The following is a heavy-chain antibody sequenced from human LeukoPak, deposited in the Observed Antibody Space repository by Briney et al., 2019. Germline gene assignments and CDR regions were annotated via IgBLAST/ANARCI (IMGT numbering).Heavy chain of an antibody. D-gene: IGHD1-1*01. V-gene: IGHV4-59*08. CDR2: IYYSGSS. CDR1: GGSFSSYY. CDR3: ATLPRGTQPPDYFHH. J-gene: IGHJ1*01. Sequence: SETLSLTCTVSGGSFSSYYWSWIRQPPGKGLEYIGSIYYSGSSNYNPSLKSRVTISVDTSRNQFSLTVSPVTAADTAVYFCATLPRGTQPPDYFHHWGQGTLVTVSS.